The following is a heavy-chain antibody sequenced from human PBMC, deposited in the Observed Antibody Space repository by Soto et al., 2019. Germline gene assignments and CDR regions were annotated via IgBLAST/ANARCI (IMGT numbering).Heavy chain of an antibody. J-gene: IGHJ4*02. CDR3: AKAYYYDSSGYYPFDY. CDR1: GFTFSSYA. Sequence: HPGGSLRLSCAASGFTFSSYAMSWVRQAPGKGLEWVSAISGSGGSTYYADSVKGRFTISRDNSKNTLYLQMNSLRAEDTAIYYCAKAYYYDSSGYYPFDYWGQGTPVTVSS. D-gene: IGHD3-22*01. CDR2: ISGSGGST. V-gene: IGHV3-23*01.